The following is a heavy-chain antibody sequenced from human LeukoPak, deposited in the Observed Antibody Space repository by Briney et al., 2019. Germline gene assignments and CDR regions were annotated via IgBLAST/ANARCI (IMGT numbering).Heavy chain of an antibody. V-gene: IGHV3-30*18. CDR2: ISYDGSNK. J-gene: IGHJ4*02. Sequence: GGSLRLSCAVSGFTFSSHGMHWVRQAPGKGLEWVAAISYDGSNKYYADSVKGRFTISRDNSKNTLYLQMNSLRAEDTAVYYCAKDQRVLELLDRLGTLDYWGQGTLVTVSS. D-gene: IGHD1-7*01. CDR3: AKDQRVLELLDRLGTLDY. CDR1: GFTFSSHG.